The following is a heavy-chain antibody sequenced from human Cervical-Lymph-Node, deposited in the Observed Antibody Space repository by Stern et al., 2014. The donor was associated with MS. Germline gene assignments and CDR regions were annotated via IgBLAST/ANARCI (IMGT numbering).Heavy chain of an antibody. Sequence: EVQLEESGGGLLKPGGSLRLSCAASGYTSSSYGMHWVRQAPGKGLEWVASISRSGSNTYYTASVKDRLTISIDNANNSLYLHRDSLRAEDTGIYYCARHCSSSSCYRYYGMDVWGQGTTVTVSS. CDR1: GYTSSSYG. CDR3: ARHCSSSSCYRYYGMDV. V-gene: IGHV3-21*01. CDR2: ISRSGSNT. D-gene: IGHD2-2*01. J-gene: IGHJ6*02.